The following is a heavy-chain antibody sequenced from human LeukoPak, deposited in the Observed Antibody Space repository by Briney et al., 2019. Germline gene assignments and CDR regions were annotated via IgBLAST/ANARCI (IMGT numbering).Heavy chain of an antibody. CDR1: GGSFSGNY. Sequence: SETLSLTCAVYGGSFSGNYWSWIRQPPGKGLEWIGEIYHSGSTKYNPSLKSRVTISADTSKNQFSLKLSSVTAADTAVYYCARDRVWFDPWGQGTLVTVSS. V-gene: IGHV4-34*01. D-gene: IGHD3-10*01. J-gene: IGHJ5*02. CDR3: ARDRVWFDP. CDR2: IYHSGST.